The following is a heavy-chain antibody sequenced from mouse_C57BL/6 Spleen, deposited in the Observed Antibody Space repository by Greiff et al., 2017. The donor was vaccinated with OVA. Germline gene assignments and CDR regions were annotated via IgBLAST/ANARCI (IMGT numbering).Heavy chain of an antibody. D-gene: IGHD1-1*01. J-gene: IGHJ2*01. Sequence: EVKVIESGEGLVKPGGSLKLSCAASGFTFSSYDMSWVRQTPEKRLEWVAYISSGGDYIYYADTVKGRFTISRATARTTLFLQMSSLQSEDTAMYYCTRANYYCSDYFDYWGQGTTLTVSS. V-gene: IGHV5-9-1*02. CDR1: GFTFSSYD. CDR2: ISSGGDYI. CDR3: TRANYYCSDYFDY.